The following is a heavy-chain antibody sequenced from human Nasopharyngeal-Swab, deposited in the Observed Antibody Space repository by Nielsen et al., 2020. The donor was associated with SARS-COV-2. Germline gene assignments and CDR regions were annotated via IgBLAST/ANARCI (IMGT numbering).Heavy chain of an antibody. V-gene: IGHV3-30*03. J-gene: IGHJ4*02. CDR1: GFTFSSYG. D-gene: IGHD3-16*01. CDR3: ARDMGGY. CDR2: ISYDGSNK. Sequence: GESLKISCAASGFTFSSYGMHWVRQAPGKGLEWVAVISYDGSNKYYADSVKGRFTISRDNAKNSLYLQMNSLRDEDTAVYYCARDMGGYWGQGTLVTVSS.